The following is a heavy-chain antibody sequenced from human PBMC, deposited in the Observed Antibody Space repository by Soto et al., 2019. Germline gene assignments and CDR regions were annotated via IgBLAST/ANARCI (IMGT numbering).Heavy chain of an antibody. Sequence: ASVNVSCKFLAYTLTEFPIHWVRQAPGKGLEWMGGSDPEEGETIFAQKFQGRVTMTEDTSTDTVYMELSSLRSEDTAVYCCAIGGGVAEFDYWGQGTLVTVSS. CDR1: AYTLTEFP. CDR3: AIGGGVAEFDY. D-gene: IGHD2-21*01. CDR2: SDPEEGET. J-gene: IGHJ4*02. V-gene: IGHV1-24*01.